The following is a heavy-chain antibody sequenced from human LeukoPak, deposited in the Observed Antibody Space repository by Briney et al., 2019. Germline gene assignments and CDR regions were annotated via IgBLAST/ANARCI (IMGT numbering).Heavy chain of an antibody. CDR2: ISSNGGST. Sequence: GGSLRLSFAASGXTFSSYAMHWVRQAPGKGLEYVSAISSNGGSTYYANSVKGRFTISRDNSKNTLYLQMGSLRAEDMAVYYCARDQLLWFGAFDYWGQGTLVNVSS. CDR3: ARDQLLWFGAFDY. V-gene: IGHV3-64*01. CDR1: GXTFSSYA. D-gene: IGHD3-10*01. J-gene: IGHJ4*02.